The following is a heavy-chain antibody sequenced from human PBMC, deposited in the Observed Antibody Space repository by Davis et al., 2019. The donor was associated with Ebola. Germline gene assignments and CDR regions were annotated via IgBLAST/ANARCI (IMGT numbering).Heavy chain of an antibody. J-gene: IGHJ4*02. CDR3: ARGGYYRTGHLFDY. CDR1: RFSFGSYG. D-gene: IGHD3-22*01. V-gene: IGHV3-30*03. CDR2: ISWDGSSK. Sequence: PGGSLRLSCAASRFSFGSYGMHWVRQAPGKGLEWVTFISWDGSSKYFADSVKGRFTISRDSSKNTLFLQMNSLGPEDTAVYYCARGGYYRTGHLFDYWGQGALVTVSS.